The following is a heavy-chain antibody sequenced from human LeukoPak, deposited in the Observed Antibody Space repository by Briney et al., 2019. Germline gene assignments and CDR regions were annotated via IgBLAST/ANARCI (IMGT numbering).Heavy chain of an antibody. D-gene: IGHD6-13*01. Sequence: GGSLRLSCAASGFTFSIYSMNWVRQAPGKGLEWVSSISSSSSYIYYADSVKGRFTISRDNAKNSLYLQMNSLRAEDTAVYYCATSSSWYDPFDPWGQGTLVTVSS. CDR1: GFTFSIYS. V-gene: IGHV3-21*01. CDR2: ISSSSSYI. CDR3: ATSSSWYDPFDP. J-gene: IGHJ5*02.